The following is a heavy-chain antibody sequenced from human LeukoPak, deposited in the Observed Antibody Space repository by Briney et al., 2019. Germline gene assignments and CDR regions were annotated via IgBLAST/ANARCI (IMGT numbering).Heavy chain of an antibody. J-gene: IGHJ6*02. Sequence: GGSLRLSCAASGFTFSNYAMSWVRQAPGKGLEWVSVIYSGGSTYYADSVKGRFTISRDSSKNTLYLQMNSLRVEDTAVYYCARFPGIANVFYYGMDVWGQGTTVTVSS. CDR1: GFTFSNYA. CDR2: IYSGGST. V-gene: IGHV3-66*01. D-gene: IGHD6-13*01. CDR3: ARFPGIANVFYYGMDV.